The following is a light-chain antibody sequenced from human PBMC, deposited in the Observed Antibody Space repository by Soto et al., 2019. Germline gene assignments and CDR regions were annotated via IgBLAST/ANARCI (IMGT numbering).Light chain of an antibody. CDR1: SSDVGGYNY. CDR2: EVN. Sequence: QSALTQPPSASGSLGQSVTISCTGTSSDVGGYNYVSWFQHHPGKAPKLMIYEVNNRPSGVPDRFSGSKSGNTASLTVSGLQDEDEADYYCSSYADTNNLVFGGGTKVTVL. V-gene: IGLV2-8*01. J-gene: IGLJ2*01. CDR3: SSYADTNNLV.